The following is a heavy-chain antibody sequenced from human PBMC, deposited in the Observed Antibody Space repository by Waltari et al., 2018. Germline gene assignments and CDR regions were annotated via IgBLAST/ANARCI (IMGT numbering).Heavy chain of an antibody. Sequence: EVQLVESGGGLIQPGGSLRLSCTASGFTVSNNYMSWVRQAPGKGLEGVSVIYAVRGTYYADSVKGRFTVSRDDSKNTLYLHLNSLTADDTAVYYCARAGLGSPSQWLQLLDLWGQGTLVTVSS. CDR1: GFTVSNNY. V-gene: IGHV3-53*01. CDR3: ARAGLGSPSQWLQLLDL. D-gene: IGHD5-12*01. J-gene: IGHJ4*02. CDR2: IYAVRGT.